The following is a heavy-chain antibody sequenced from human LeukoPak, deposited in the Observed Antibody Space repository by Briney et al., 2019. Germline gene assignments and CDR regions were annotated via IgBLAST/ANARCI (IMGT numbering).Heavy chain of an antibody. CDR3: AGSKDTQYNWYNWFDP. J-gene: IGHJ5*02. CDR1: GDSISSYY. CDR2: IYYTGST. Sequence: TPSETLSLTCTVSGDSISSYYWSWIRQPPGKGLEWIGYIYYTGSTNYNPSLESRVTISVDTSKNQFSLKLSSVTAADTAVYYCAGSKDTQYNWYNWFDPWGQGTLVTVSS. D-gene: IGHD1-20*01. V-gene: IGHV4-59*01.